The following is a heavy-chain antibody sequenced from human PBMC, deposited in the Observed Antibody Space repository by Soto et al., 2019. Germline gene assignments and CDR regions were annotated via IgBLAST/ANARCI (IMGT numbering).Heavy chain of an antibody. CDR2: IKQDGSEK. Sequence: GGSLRLSCAASGFTFSSYWMSWVRQAPGKGLEWVANIKQDGSEKYYVDSVKGRFTISRDNAKNSLYLQMNSLRAEDPAVYYCARGRSSSWNWFDPWGQGTLVTVSS. D-gene: IGHD6-13*01. CDR3: ARGRSSSWNWFDP. V-gene: IGHV3-7*01. CDR1: GFTFSSYW. J-gene: IGHJ5*02.